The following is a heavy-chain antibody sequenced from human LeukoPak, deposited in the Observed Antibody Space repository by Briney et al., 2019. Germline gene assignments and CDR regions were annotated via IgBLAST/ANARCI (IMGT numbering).Heavy chain of an antibody. CDR2: INLSGRT. V-gene: IGHV4-4*02. CDR1: GGSITTTNW. Sequence: PSETLSLTCGVSGGSITTTNWWSWVRQPPGQGLEWIGEINLSGRTNYNPSLNSRVTLALDTSKNHLSLSLTSVTAADTAVYYCSRENGAFSPFGYWGQGTLVTVPS. J-gene: IGHJ4*02. D-gene: IGHD2-8*01. CDR3: SRENGAFSPFGY.